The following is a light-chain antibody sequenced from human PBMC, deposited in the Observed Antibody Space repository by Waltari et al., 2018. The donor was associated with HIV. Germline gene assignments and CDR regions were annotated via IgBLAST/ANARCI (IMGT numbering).Light chain of an antibody. Sequence: QSALTQPPSASGSPGQSVTISCPGTSSDVGRYNYVSWYEQHPGKAPKLMIYEVSKRPSGVPDRFSGSKSGNTASLTVSGLQAEDEADYYCSSYAGSNNYVFGTGTKVTVL. CDR2: EVS. J-gene: IGLJ1*01. CDR1: SSDVGRYNY. CDR3: SSYAGSNNYV. V-gene: IGLV2-8*01.